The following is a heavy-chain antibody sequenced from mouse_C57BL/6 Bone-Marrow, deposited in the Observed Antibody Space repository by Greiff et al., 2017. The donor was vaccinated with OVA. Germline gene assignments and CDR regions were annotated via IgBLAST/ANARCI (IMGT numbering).Heavy chain of an antibody. J-gene: IGHJ3*01. V-gene: IGHV10-1*01. CDR3: VRQGTVLFAY. CDR2: IRSKSNNYAT. CDR1: GFSFNTYA. Sequence: EVQLVESGGGLVQPKGSLKLSCAASGFSFNTYAMNWVRQAPGKGLEWVARIRSKSNNYATYYADSVKDRFTISRDDSESMLYLQMNNLKTEDTAMYYCVRQGTVLFAYWGQGTLVTVSA. D-gene: IGHD4-1*01.